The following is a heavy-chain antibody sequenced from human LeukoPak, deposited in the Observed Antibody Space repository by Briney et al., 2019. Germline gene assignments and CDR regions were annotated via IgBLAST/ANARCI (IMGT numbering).Heavy chain of an antibody. D-gene: IGHD4-23*01. CDR1: GFSLSTSGMR. V-gene: IGHV2-70*04. Sequence: SGPALVKPTQTLTLTCTFSGFSLSTSGMRVSWIRQPPGKALEWLARIDWDDDKFYSTSLETRLTISKDTSKNQVVLTMTNMDPVDTATYYCARNFGGNPFDYWGQGTLVTVSS. J-gene: IGHJ4*02. CDR2: IDWDDDK. CDR3: ARNFGGNPFDY.